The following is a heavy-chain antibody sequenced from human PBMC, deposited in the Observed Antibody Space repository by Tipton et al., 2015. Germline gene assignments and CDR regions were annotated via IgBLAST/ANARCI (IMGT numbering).Heavy chain of an antibody. D-gene: IGHD3-3*01. Sequence: SLRLSCAASGFTFSSYAMNWVRQAPGKGLEWVSAMSPRGDGTYYADSVRGRFTISRDNFNSTVHLHMSSLAAEDTAIYFCARDRRRPQFGIFDGGFDSWGQGTVVTVSS. CDR1: GFTFSSYA. V-gene: IGHV3-23*01. CDR2: MSPRGDGT. CDR3: ARDRRRPQFGIFDGGFDS. J-gene: IGHJ4*02.